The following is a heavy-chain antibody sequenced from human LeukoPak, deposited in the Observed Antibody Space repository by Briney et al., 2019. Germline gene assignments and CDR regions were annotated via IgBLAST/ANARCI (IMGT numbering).Heavy chain of an antibody. CDR3: ARHNYDFWSGYYSYYYYYMDV. Sequence: PSETLSLTCTVSGGSISSSSYYWGWIRQPPGKGLEWIGSIYYSGSTYYNPSLKSRVTISVDTSKNQFSLKLSSVTAADTAVYYCARHNYDFWSGYYSYYYYYMDVWGKGTTVTVSS. CDR2: IYYSGST. J-gene: IGHJ6*03. D-gene: IGHD3-3*01. V-gene: IGHV4-39*01. CDR1: GGSISSSSYY.